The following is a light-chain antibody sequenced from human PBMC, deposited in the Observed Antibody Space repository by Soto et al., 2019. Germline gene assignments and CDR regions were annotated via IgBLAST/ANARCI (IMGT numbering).Light chain of an antibody. CDR3: TSYVGSDIWV. J-gene: IGLJ3*02. CDR1: SSDVGAYKY. CDR2: EVS. V-gene: IGLV2-8*01. Sequence: QYALTQPPSASGSPGQSITISCTGTSSDVGAYKYVSWYQQYPGKAPKLMIYEVSNRPSGVPDRFSGSKSGNTASLTVSGLQAEDEADYYCTSYVGSDIWVFGGGTKLTVL.